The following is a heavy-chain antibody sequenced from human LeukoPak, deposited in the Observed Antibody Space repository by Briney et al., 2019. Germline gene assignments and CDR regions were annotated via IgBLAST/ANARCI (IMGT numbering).Heavy chain of an antibody. CDR2: INHNGNVN. CDR3: ARSVPDYTRFDY. CDR1: GFTFSSYW. V-gene: IGHV3-7*03. Sequence: PGGSLRLSCAASGFTFSSYWMNWARQAPGKGLEWVASINHNGNVNYYVDSVKGRFTISRDNSKNTVYLQMNSLRAEDTALYYCARSVPDYTRFDYWGQGALVTVSS. J-gene: IGHJ4*02. D-gene: IGHD4-11*01.